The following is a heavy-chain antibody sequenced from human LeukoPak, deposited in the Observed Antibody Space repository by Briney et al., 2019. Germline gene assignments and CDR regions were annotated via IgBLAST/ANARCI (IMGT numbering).Heavy chain of an antibody. V-gene: IGHV4-59*12. Sequence: ASETLSLTCTVSGGSISSYYWSWIRQPPGKGLEWIGYIYYSGSTNYNPSLKSRVTMSVDTSKNQFSLKLSSVTAADTAVYYCARANYDILTGYPLPIFDYWGQGTLVTVSS. CDR3: ARANYDILTGYPLPIFDY. D-gene: IGHD3-9*01. CDR1: GGSISSYY. CDR2: IYYSGST. J-gene: IGHJ4*02.